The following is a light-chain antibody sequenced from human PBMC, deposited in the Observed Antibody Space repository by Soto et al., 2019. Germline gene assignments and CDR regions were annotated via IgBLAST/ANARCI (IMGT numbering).Light chain of an antibody. Sequence: GESVTITCRASQVISTSLAWYQVKPGKAPKLLIYAASTLESGVPSRFSATVFGTEFSLTITSLQPEDFATYYCQQLFDSPITFGQGTRLEIK. CDR3: QQLFDSPIT. J-gene: IGKJ5*01. V-gene: IGKV1-9*01. CDR2: AAS. CDR1: QVISTS.